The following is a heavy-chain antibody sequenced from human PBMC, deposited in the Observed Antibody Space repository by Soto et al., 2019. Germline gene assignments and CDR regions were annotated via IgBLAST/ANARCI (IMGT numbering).Heavy chain of an antibody. CDR3: ARGLIVVGRADYYYYGMDV. D-gene: IGHD2-21*01. CDR2: IIPIFGTA. J-gene: IGHJ6*02. Sequence: GASVKVSCKASGGTFSSYAISWVRQAPGQGLEWMGGIIPIFGTANYAQKFQGRVTITADKSTSTAYMKLSSLRSEDTAVYYCARGLIVVGRADYYYYGMDVWGQGTTVTVSS. CDR1: GGTFSSYA. V-gene: IGHV1-69*06.